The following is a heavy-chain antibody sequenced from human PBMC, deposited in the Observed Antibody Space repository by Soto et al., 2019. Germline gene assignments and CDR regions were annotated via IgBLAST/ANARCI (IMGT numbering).Heavy chain of an antibody. Sequence: QVQLVESGGGVVQPGRSLRLSCAASGFTFSSNGMHWVRQAPGKGLEWVAAIWSDGSNKYYADAVKGRFTISRDNSKKTLYLQMNSLRAEDTAVYYGVREGGNYHFDYWGQGTLVTVSS. CDR1: GFTFSSNG. J-gene: IGHJ4*02. CDR3: VREGGNYHFDY. V-gene: IGHV3-33*01. CDR2: IWSDGSNK. D-gene: IGHD4-4*01.